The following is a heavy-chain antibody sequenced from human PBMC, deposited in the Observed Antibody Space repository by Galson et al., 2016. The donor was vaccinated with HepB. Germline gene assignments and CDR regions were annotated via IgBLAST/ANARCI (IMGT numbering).Heavy chain of an antibody. Sequence: SVKVSCKASGYTFTTYAIHWVRQAPGQGLEWMGWISAGNGYTKYSQRFQGRVTFTTDTSATTAYMELSSLGSEDTAVYYCARGSGEGDYWGQGTLVTVSS. CDR3: ARGSGEGDY. D-gene: IGHD3-16*01. CDR1: GYTFTTYA. V-gene: IGHV1-3*01. J-gene: IGHJ4*02. CDR2: ISAGNGYT.